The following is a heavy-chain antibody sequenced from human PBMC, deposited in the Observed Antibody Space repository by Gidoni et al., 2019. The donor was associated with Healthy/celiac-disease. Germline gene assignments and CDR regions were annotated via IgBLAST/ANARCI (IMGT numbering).Heavy chain of an antibody. J-gene: IGHJ6*03. V-gene: IGHV3-33*01. CDR2: IWYDGSNK. CDR1: GFTFSSYG. D-gene: IGHD5-18*01. Sequence: QVQLVASGGGVVQPGRSLRLSCAASGFTFSSYGMHWVRQAPGKGLEWVAVIWYDGSNKYYADSVKGRFTISRDNSKNTLYLQMNSLRAEDTAVYYCARDLLDSYGPYYMDVWGKGTTVTVSS. CDR3: ARDLLDSYGPYYMDV.